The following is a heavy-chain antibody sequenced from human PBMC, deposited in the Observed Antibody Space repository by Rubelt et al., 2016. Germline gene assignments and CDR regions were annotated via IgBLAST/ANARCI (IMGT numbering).Heavy chain of an antibody. V-gene: IGHV4-39*07. CDR3: ARLVNLRGVSNLYFDY. CDR2: PPYTGST. Sequence: QLLLQESGPGLVKPSETLSLTCSVSGGSIGIISLFWAWIRQPPGKGLEGMGGPPYTGSTSYTRSLKRRVTISLPTPNRQFSRNLAAVTAADTAVYYGARLVNLRGVSNLYFDYWGQGTLVTVSS. D-gene: IGHD3-10*01. CDR1: GGSIGIISLF. J-gene: IGHJ4*02.